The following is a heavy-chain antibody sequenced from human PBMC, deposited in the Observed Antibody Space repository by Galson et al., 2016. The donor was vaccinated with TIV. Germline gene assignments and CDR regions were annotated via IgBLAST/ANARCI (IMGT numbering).Heavy chain of an antibody. J-gene: IGHJ4*02. D-gene: IGHD7-27*01. Sequence: SVKVSCKASGGTFKIHSITWVRQAPGQGLEWMGWINPANGETQSSQRFQGKFTLTTDTSASTAYMELSSLGSEDTAVYYCARDRGRTGDFDKWGQGTLVTVSS. CDR2: INPANGET. CDR3: ARDRGRTGDFDK. CDR1: GGTFKIHS. V-gene: IGHV1-3*01.